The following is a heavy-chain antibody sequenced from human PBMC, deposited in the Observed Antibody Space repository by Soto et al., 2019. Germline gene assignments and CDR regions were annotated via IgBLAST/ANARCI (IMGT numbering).Heavy chain of an antibody. CDR1: GYAFTTYG. CDR3: ARGRYGDY. J-gene: IGHJ4*02. D-gene: IGHD1-1*01. CDR2: ISAHNGNT. Sequence: QVHLVQSGAEVKKPGASVKVSCKRSGYAFTTYGITWVRQAPGQGLECMGWISAHNGNTNYAQKLQGRVTVTRDTSTSTAYMEMRSLRSDDTAVYDCARGRYGDYWGKGALVTVSS. V-gene: IGHV1-18*01.